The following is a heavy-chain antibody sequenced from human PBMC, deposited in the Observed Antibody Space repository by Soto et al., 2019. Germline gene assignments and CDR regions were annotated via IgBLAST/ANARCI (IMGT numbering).Heavy chain of an antibody. CDR1: GYSFTSYG. CDR2: IRAYNGNR. CDR3: ARDLGGFPDY. J-gene: IGHJ4*02. Sequence: QVQLVQSGAEVKKPGASVKVSCKASGYSFTSYGISWVRQAPGQGLEWMGWIRAYNGNRKNAQKFQGRVTMTTDTSTSTAYMELRSLRSDDTAVYYCARDLGGFPDYWGQGTLVTVSS. D-gene: IGHD5-12*01. V-gene: IGHV1-18*01.